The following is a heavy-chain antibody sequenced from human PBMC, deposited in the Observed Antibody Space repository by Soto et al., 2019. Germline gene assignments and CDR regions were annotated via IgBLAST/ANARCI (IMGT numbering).Heavy chain of an antibody. CDR2: ISYDGSNK. V-gene: IGHV3-30-3*01. Sequence: PGGSLRLSCAASGFTFSSYAMHWVRQAPGKGLEWVAVISYDGSNKYYADSVKGRFTISRDNSKNTLYLQMNSLRAEDTAVYYCAREFSITMIVVVTYYYYGMDVWGQGXTVTVSS. CDR3: AREFSITMIVVVTYYYYGMDV. J-gene: IGHJ6*02. CDR1: GFTFSSYA. D-gene: IGHD3-22*01.